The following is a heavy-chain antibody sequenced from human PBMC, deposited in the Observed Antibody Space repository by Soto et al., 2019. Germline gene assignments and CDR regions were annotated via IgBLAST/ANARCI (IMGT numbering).Heavy chain of an antibody. D-gene: IGHD5-18*01. V-gene: IGHV1-69*13. CDR2: LIPIFGTA. J-gene: IGHJ6*02. Sequence: VKVYRKASGGTFSSYAINWVRQAPGEGIEWMGGLIPIFGTANYAQKFQGRVTITADESTSTAYMELSSLRSEDTAVYYCAVDTAMVTVGGDYCYRMDVWGQGSTVSVS. CDR3: AVDTAMVTVGGDYCYRMDV. CDR1: GGTFSSYA.